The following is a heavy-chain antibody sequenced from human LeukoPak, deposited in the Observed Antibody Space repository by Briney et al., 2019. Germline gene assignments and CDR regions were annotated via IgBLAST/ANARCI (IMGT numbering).Heavy chain of an antibody. J-gene: IGHJ4*02. V-gene: IGHV4-4*02. D-gene: IGHD3-22*01. CDR3: ARVPYYYDSSGYYDY. CDR1: GGSISSSNW. Sequence: NPSGTLSLTCAVSGGSISSSNWWSWVRQPPGKGLEWIGEIYHSGSTNCNPSLKSRVTISVDKSKNQFSLKLSSVTAADTAVYYCARVPYYYDSSGYYDYWGQGTLVTVSS. CDR2: IYHSGST.